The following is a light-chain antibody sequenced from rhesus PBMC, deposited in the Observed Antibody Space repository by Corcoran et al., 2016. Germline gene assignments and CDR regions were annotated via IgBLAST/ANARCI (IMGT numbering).Light chain of an antibody. CDR1: QSLLHSGGKSY. J-gene: IGKJ4*01. V-gene: IGKV2-90*01. Sequence: DIVMTQTPLSLPVTPGEPASISCRSSQSLLHSGGKSYLSWYLQKPGQSPQLLSYEVSNRASGVPGRFSGGGSGTDFTLKISRVESEDVGVYYCMQGIQLPLTFGGGTKVEIK. CDR2: EVS. CDR3: MQGIQLPLT.